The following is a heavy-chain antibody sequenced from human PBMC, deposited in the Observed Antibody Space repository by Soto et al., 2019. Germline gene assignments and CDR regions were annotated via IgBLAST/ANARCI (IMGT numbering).Heavy chain of an antibody. D-gene: IGHD3-10*01. CDR1: GFSLGTSGVG. J-gene: IGHJ4*02. CDR2: IYWDDYK. Sequence: QITLKESGPTLVKPTQTLTLTCTFSGFSLGTSGVGVGWIRQPPGKALEWVAVIYWDDYKHFSPSLESRLTITKDTSKNLGVLTMTDMDPVDTATYYCAHKGSGLYPLDYWGQGTLVTVSS. CDR3: AHKGSGLYPLDY. V-gene: IGHV2-5*02.